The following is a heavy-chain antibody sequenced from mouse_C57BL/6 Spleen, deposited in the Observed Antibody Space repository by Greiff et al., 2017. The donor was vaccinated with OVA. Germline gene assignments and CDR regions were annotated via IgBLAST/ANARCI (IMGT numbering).Heavy chain of an antibody. V-gene: IGHV1-52*01. D-gene: IGHD1-1*01. J-gene: IGHJ4*01. CDR3: ARWDYYGSSSPYAMDY. CDR2: IDPSDSET. CDR1: GYTFTSYW. Sequence: QVQLQQPGAELVRPGSSVKLSCKASGYTFTSYWMHWVKQRPIQGLEWIGNIDPSDSETHYNQKFTDKATLTVDKSSSTAYMQLSSLTSEDSAVYYCARWDYYGSSSPYAMDYWGQGTSVTVSS.